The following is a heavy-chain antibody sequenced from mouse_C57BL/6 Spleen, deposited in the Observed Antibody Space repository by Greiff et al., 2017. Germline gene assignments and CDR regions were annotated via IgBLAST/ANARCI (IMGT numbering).Heavy chain of an antibody. CDR2: IDPSDSYT. CDR1: GYTFTSYW. V-gene: IGHV1-69*02. Sequence: QVQLQQPGAELVKPGASVKLSCKASGYTFTSYWMHWVKQRPGRGLEWIGRIDPSDSYTNYNQKFKGKATLTVDTSSSTAYMQLSSLTSEDSAVYYCARHDFDYWGQGTTLTVSS. CDR3: ARHDFDY. D-gene: IGHD2-3*01. J-gene: IGHJ2*01.